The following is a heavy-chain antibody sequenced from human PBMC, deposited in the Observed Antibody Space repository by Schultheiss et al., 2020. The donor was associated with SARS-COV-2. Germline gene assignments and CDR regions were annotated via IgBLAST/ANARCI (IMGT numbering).Heavy chain of an antibody. Sequence: SETLSLTCTVSGGSISSYYWSWIRQPPGKGLEWIGYIYYSGSTNYNPSLKSRVAISVDTSKNQFSLKLSSVTAADTAVYYCARRPQWSRNWFDPWGQGTLVTVSS. V-gene: IGHV4-59*08. CDR1: GGSISSYY. CDR2: IYYSGST. CDR3: ARRPQWSRNWFDP. J-gene: IGHJ5*02. D-gene: IGHD2-15*01.